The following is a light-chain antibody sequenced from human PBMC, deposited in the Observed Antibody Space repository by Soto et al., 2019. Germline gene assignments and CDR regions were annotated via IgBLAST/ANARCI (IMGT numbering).Light chain of an antibody. J-gene: IGLJ1*01. Sequence: SYELPQPPSVSVAPGQTARITCGGNNIGSKSVHWYQQKPGQAPVLVVYDDSDRPSGIPERFSGSNSGNTATLTISGVEAGDEADFYCQVWDSSSDPYVFGTGTKLTVL. CDR1: NIGSKS. V-gene: IGLV3-21*02. CDR3: QVWDSSSDPYV. CDR2: DDS.